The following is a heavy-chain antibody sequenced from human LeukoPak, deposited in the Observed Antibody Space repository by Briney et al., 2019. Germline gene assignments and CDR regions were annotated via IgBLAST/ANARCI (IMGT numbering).Heavy chain of an antibody. CDR1: GGSISSYY. D-gene: IGHD3-22*01. CDR3: ARDRTPSYYYDSSGYSNWFDP. CDR2: IYYSGST. J-gene: IGHJ5*02. Sequence: PSETLSLTCTVSGGSISSYYWSWIPQPPGKGLEWIGYIYYSGSTNYNPSLKSRVTISVDTSKNQFSLKLSSVTAADTAVYYCARDRTPSYYYDSSGYSNWFDPWGQGTLVTVSS. V-gene: IGHV4-59*01.